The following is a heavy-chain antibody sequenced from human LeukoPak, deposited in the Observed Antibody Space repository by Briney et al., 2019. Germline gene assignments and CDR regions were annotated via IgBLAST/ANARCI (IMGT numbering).Heavy chain of an antibody. CDR2: ISYDGSNK. D-gene: IGHD3-22*01. V-gene: IGHV3-30*18. J-gene: IGHJ4*02. Sequence: GRSLRLSCAASGFTFSSYGMHWVRQAPGKGLEWVAVISYDGSNKYYADSVKGRFTISRDNSKNTLYLQMNSLRAEDTAVYYCANVSGDSSGYYYFDYWGQGTLVTVSS. CDR1: GFTFSSYG. CDR3: ANVSGDSSGYYYFDY.